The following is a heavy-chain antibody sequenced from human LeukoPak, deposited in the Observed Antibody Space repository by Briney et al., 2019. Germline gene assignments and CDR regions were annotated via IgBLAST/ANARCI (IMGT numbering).Heavy chain of an antibody. D-gene: IGHD1-26*01. Sequence: ASVKVSCKASGGTFSSYAISWVRQAPGQGLEWMGGIIPIFGTANYAQKFQGRVTITTDESTSTAYMELSSLRSEDTAVYYCARDQSGGYYGLDYWGQGTLVTVSS. CDR3: ARDQSGGYYGLDY. CDR2: IIPIFGTA. V-gene: IGHV1-69*05. J-gene: IGHJ4*02. CDR1: GGTFSSYA.